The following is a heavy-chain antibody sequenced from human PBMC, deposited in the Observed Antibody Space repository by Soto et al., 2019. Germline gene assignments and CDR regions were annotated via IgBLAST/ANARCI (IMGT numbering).Heavy chain of an antibody. Sequence: GGSLRLSCAASGFTFSSYAMSWVRQAPGKGLEWVSAISGSGGSTYYADSVKGRFTISRDNSKNTLYLQMNSLRAEDTALYYCAKDVPDYDFWSGYRSQGIFDYWGQGTLVTVSS. V-gene: IGHV3-23*01. CDR3: AKDVPDYDFWSGYRSQGIFDY. CDR1: GFTFSSYA. J-gene: IGHJ4*02. CDR2: ISGSGGST. D-gene: IGHD3-3*01.